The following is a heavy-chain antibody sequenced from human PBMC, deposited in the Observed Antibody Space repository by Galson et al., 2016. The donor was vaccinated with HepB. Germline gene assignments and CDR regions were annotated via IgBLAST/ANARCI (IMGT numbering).Heavy chain of an antibody. V-gene: IGHV1-18*01. CDR2: ISAYNGNT. CDR3: ARDLPYYYGSGTYPPLDY. D-gene: IGHD3-10*01. Sequence: SVKVSCKASGYKFSRYGFTWVRQAPGQGLEWMEWISAYNGNTKYAQKVQGRVTMTTDTSTSTAYVELRSLRSDDTAVYHCARDLPYYYGSGTYPPLDYWGQGTLVSVSS. CDR1: GYKFSRYG. J-gene: IGHJ4*02.